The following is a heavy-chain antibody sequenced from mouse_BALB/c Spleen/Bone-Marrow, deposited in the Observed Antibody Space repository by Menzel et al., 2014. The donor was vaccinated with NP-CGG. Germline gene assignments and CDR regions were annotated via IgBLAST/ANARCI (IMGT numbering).Heavy chain of an antibody. CDR3: ARGNYGNYVDYFDY. Sequence: EVHLVESGGGLVQPGGSLKLSCAASGFTFSSYGMSWVRQTPDKRLELVASINSNGGSTYYPDNVKGRLTISRDNAKNTLSLQMSSLKSEDTAMYYCARGNYGNYVDYFDYWGQGTTLTVSS. J-gene: IGHJ2*01. D-gene: IGHD2-1*01. V-gene: IGHV5-6-3*01. CDR2: INSNGGST. CDR1: GFTFSSYG.